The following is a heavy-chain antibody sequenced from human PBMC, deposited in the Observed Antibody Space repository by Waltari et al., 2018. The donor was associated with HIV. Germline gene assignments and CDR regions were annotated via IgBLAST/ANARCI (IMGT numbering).Heavy chain of an antibody. D-gene: IGHD1-26*01. CDR1: GVPVRRWSFY. Sequence: QVQLQESGPGLVKPSETLSLHCTVSGVPVRRWSFYWRWIRWPPRRGLEWIGYIYYSGSTNYNPSLKSRVTISVDTSKNQFSLKLSSVTAADTAVYYCARDHNGWEPAPFYWGQGTLVTVSS. J-gene: IGHJ4*02. CDR2: IYYSGST. V-gene: IGHV4-61*01. CDR3: ARDHNGWEPAPFY.